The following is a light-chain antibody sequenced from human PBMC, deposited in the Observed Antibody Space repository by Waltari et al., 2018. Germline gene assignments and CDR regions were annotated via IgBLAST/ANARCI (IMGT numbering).Light chain of an antibody. CDR3: QSYDSSLSGSRV. Sequence: QSVLTQPPSVSGAPGQRVTISCTGSSSNIGAGYDVHWYQQLPGTAPKLLIYGNSNRPSGVPDRCSGSKSGTSASLAITGLQAEDEADYYGQSYDSSLSGSRVFGGGTKLTVL. CDR2: GNS. V-gene: IGLV1-40*01. J-gene: IGLJ3*02. CDR1: SSNIGAGYD.